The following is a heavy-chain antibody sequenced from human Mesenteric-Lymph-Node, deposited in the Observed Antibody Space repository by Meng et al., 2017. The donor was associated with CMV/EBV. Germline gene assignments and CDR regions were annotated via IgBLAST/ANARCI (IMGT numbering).Heavy chain of an antibody. CDR1: GFTFSSYW. V-gene: IGHV3-7*01. D-gene: IGHD1-26*01. J-gene: IGHJ4*02. CDR2: IKQDGSEK. CDR3: ARVGGSYYETFFDY. Sequence: GGSLRLSCAASGFTFSSYWMSWVRQAPGKGLEWVANIKQDGSEKYYVDSVKGRFTISRDNAKNSLYLQMNSLRAEDTAVYYCARVGGSYYETFFDYWGQGTLVTVSS.